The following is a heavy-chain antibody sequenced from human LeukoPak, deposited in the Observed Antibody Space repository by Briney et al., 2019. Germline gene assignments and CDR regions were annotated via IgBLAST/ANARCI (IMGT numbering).Heavy chain of an antibody. CDR3: ARGQNYDFWSGYYFIWVGPWFDP. Sequence: SETLSLTCAVYGGSFSGYSWSWIRQPPGKGLEWIGYIYHSGSTYYNPSLKSRVTISVDRSKNQFSLKLSSVTAADTAVYYCARGQNYDFWSGYYFIWVGPWFDPWGQGTLVTVSS. V-gene: IGHV4-30-2*01. J-gene: IGHJ5*02. CDR2: IYHSGST. D-gene: IGHD3-3*01. CDR1: GGSFSGYS.